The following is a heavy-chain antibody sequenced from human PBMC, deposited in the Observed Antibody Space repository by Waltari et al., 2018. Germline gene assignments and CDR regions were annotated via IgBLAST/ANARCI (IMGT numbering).Heavy chain of an antibody. CDR2: VYTGGST. V-gene: IGHV3-53*02. J-gene: IGHJ4*02. D-gene: IGHD5-18*01. CDR1: GFIVNNNS. CDR3: ASSTAQPWTKGGLDN. Sequence: DVQLVETGGGLIQPGGSLTLSCAASGFIVNNNSMSWVRQVPGKGLEWVSIVYTGGSTYYADFVKGRFTISRDSSKNTLYLQMNDLRAEDTAVYYCASSTAQPWTKGGLDNWGQGTLVIVSS.